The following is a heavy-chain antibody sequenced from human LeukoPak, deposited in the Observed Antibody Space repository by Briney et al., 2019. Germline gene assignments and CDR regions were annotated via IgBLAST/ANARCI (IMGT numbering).Heavy chain of an antibody. D-gene: IGHD6-19*01. CDR2: IKQDGSER. Sequence: GGSLRLSCAASGFTFTTFWMSWVRQAPGKGLEWVANIKQDGSERYYVDSVKGRFTISRDNAKNSLYLQMNSLRAEDTGVYYCAGSGRQVYLDYWGQGALVTVSS. CDR1: GFTFTTFW. J-gene: IGHJ4*02. CDR3: AGSGRQVYLDY. V-gene: IGHV3-7*01.